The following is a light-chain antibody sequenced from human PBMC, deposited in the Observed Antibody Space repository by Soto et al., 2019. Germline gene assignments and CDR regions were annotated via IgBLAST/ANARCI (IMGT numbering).Light chain of an antibody. CDR2: KTS. CDR3: QHWTDYSWT. Sequence: DIPMTQSPSTLSASVGDRVTITCRASQSITMWLAWYQQKPGQAPNLLIYKTSSLESGVPSRFSGSGSGTEFTLTISSLQPDDFATYYCQHWTDYSWTFGQGTKVEVK. J-gene: IGKJ1*01. CDR1: QSITMW. V-gene: IGKV1-5*03.